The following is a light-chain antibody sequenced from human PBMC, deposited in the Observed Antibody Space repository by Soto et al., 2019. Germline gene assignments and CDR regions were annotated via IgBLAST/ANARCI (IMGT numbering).Light chain of an antibody. CDR3: CSYTGSNNRV. J-gene: IGLJ3*02. CDR1: SSDVGGYNY. V-gene: IGLV2-8*01. CDR2: EVT. Sequence: QSVLTQPPSASGSPGQSVTISCIGTSSDVGGYNYVSWYQQHPGKAPKLMIYEVTERPSGVTDRFSGSKSGNTASLTVSGLQAEDEDDYYCCSYTGSNNRVFGGGTKVTVL.